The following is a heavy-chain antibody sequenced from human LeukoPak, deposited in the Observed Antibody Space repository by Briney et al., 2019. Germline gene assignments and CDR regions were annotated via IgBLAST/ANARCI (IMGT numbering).Heavy chain of an antibody. V-gene: IGHV3-21*01. J-gene: IGHJ4*02. CDR1: GFTFNTYS. D-gene: IGHD2/OR15-2a*01. Sequence: GGSLRLSCAASGFTFNTYSMNWVRQAPGKGLEWVSAISSDSYYIYYADSVKGRFTISRDNAKNSLYLQMDSLRAEDTAVYYCARDRSRLSDNWGQGTLVTVSS. CDR3: ARDRSRLSDN. CDR2: ISSDSYYI.